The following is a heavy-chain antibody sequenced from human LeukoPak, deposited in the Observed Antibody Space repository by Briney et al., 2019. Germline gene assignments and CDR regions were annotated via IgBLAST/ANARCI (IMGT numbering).Heavy chain of an antibody. Sequence: GGSLRLSCAASGFTSSSYAMSWVRQAPGKGLEWVSAISGSGGSTYYADSVKGRFTISRDNSKNTLYLQMNSLRAEDTAVYYCAKDLFRSSVTILGNYYYGMDVWGQGTTVTVSS. CDR3: AKDLFRSSVTILGNYYYGMDV. J-gene: IGHJ6*02. D-gene: IGHD3-9*01. V-gene: IGHV3-23*01. CDR1: GFTSSSYA. CDR2: ISGSGGST.